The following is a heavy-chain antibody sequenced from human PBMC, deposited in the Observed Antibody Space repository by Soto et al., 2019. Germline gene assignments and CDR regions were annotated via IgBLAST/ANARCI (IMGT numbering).Heavy chain of an antibody. CDR2: ITLIFVTA. CDR3: ARDGGSHSGGIDY. V-gene: IGHV1-69*01. D-gene: IGHD1-26*01. Sequence: QVQLVQSGAEVKKPGSSVKVSCKASGGTFSSYSINWVRQAPGQRLEWMGEITLIFVTANYAQKFQGRVTITADESTSTAYMELSSLTSEDTAVYYCARDGGSHSGGIDYWGQGTLVTVSS. CDR1: GGTFSSYS. J-gene: IGHJ4*02.